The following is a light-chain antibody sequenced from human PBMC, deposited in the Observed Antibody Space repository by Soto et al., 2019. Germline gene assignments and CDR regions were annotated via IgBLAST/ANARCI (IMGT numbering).Light chain of an antibody. Sequence: DIQMTQSPSSLSASVGDRVTITCRASQTIANYLNWYQHKPGTAPKLLIYAAATLQSGVPSRFSGSRSGTDFTLTISRLEPEDFAVYYCQQFSSYPLTFGGGTKVEIK. CDR3: QQFSSYPLT. CDR1: QTIANY. J-gene: IGKJ4*01. CDR2: AAA. V-gene: IGKV1-39*01.